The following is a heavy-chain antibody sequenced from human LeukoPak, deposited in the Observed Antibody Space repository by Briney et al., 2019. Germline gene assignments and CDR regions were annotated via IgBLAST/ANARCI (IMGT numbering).Heavy chain of an antibody. CDR3: ARESGYYYDSSAYYSPFDY. Sequence: GGSLRLSCAASEFTFSSYTMHWVRQAPGKGLEWVAVISYEGSTKYYADSVKGRFTISRDNSMHTLSLQMNSLRAEDTAVYYCARESGYYYDSSAYYSPFDYWGQGTLVTVSS. D-gene: IGHD3-22*01. J-gene: IGHJ4*02. CDR2: ISYEGSTK. CDR1: EFTFSSYT. V-gene: IGHV3-30-3*01.